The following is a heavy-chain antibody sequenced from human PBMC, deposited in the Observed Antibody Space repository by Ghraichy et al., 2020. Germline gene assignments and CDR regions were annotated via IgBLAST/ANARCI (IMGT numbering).Heavy chain of an antibody. D-gene: IGHD5-18*01. J-gene: IGHJ5*02. Sequence: GGSLRLSCAASGFTFSSYWMHWVRQAPGKGLTWVARINNDGSSTSYEGSVGGRFTISRDNAKDTLYLQMNSLRAEDTAIYYCARSVDTRKMDNWFDPWGQGTLVTVSS. CDR1: GFTFSSYW. CDR3: ARSVDTRKMDNWFDP. CDR2: INNDGSST. V-gene: IGHV3-74*01.